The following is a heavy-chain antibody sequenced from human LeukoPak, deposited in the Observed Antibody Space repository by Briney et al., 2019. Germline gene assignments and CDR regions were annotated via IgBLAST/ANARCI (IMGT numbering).Heavy chain of an antibody. J-gene: IGHJ4*02. CDR2: IYSGGST. CDR1: GFTVSSNY. V-gene: IGHV3-53*05. CDR3: ARVAVAGHHFDY. Sequence: PGGSLRPSCAASGFTVSSNYMSWVRQAPGKGLEWVSVIYSGGSTYYADSVKGRFTISRDNSNNTLYLQMGSLRAEDMAVYYCARVAVAGHHFDYWGQGTLVTVSS. D-gene: IGHD6-19*01.